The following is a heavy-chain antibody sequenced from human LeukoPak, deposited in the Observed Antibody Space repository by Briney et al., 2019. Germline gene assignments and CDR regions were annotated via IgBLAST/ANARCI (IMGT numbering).Heavy chain of an antibody. Sequence: SETLSLTCTVSGGSITSYYWNWIRQPPGKGLEWIGYIFYSGSTYYNPSLKSRVTISVDTSKNQFSLKLSSVTAADTAVYYCVRAGWRYYDSSGVRGHYYMDVWGKGTTVTVSS. CDR2: IFYSGST. CDR1: GGSITSYY. V-gene: IGHV4-59*01. D-gene: IGHD3-22*01. CDR3: VRAGWRYYDSSGVRGHYYMDV. J-gene: IGHJ6*03.